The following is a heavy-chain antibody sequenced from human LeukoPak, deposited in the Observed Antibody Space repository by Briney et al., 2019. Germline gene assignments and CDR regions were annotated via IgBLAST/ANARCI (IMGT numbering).Heavy chain of an antibody. Sequence: SETLSLTCTVSGGSISSSSYYWGWIRQPPGKGLEWIGSIYYSGSTYYNPSLKSRVTISVDTSKNQFSLKLSSVTAADTAVYYCAREVRIAAAGTGHFDYWGQGTLVTVSS. J-gene: IGHJ4*02. V-gene: IGHV4-39*07. CDR2: IYYSGST. CDR3: AREVRIAAAGTGHFDY. CDR1: GGSISSSSYY. D-gene: IGHD6-13*01.